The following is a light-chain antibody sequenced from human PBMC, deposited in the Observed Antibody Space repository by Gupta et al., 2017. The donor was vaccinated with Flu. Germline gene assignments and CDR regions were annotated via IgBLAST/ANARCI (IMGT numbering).Light chain of an antibody. V-gene: IGKV1-27*01. CDR3: QQENSFPFA. CDR1: QGISNY. J-gene: IGKJ1*01. CDR2: GAV. Sequence: PSSLSASVGDRVSITCRASQGISNYLAWYQQKPGKAPKLLIHGAVSLQTGVPSRFSGSGSGTNFTLTISRLQPEDFATYYCQQENSFPFAFGQGTKVEIK.